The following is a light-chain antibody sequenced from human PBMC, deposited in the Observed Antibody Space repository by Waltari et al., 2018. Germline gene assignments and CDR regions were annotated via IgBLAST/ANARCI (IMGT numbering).Light chain of an antibody. CDR1: DSDVGAYGF. V-gene: IGLV2-14*01. CDR2: EVS. Sequence: QSALTQPASVSGSPGQPITIPCSGTDSDVGAYGFVSWYQQHPGKAPHLIIYEVSNRPSGISNRFSASKSGNTASLTISGLQAEDEADYYCSSYTTSSAPGVFGTGTRVTVL. J-gene: IGLJ1*01. CDR3: SSYTTSSAPGV.